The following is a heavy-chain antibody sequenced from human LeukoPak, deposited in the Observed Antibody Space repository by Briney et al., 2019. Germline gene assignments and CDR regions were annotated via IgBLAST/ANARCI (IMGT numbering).Heavy chain of an antibody. CDR3: ASYCSSNCIPWKAFDT. D-gene: IGHD2-2*01. J-gene: IGHJ3*02. V-gene: IGHV3-30*03. Sequence: PGGSLRLSCAASGFTFSSYGMHWVRQAPGKGLEWVATISYDETYKYYADSVKGRFTISRDNSKNTLYLQMNSLRSEDTAVYYCASYCSSNCIPWKAFDTWGQGTMVTVSS. CDR1: GFTFSSYG. CDR2: ISYDETYK.